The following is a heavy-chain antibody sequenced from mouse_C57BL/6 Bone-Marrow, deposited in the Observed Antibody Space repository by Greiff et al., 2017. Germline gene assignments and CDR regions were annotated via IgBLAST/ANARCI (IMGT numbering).Heavy chain of an antibody. CDR1: GYTFTTYP. Sequence: QVQLQQSGAGLVKPGASLKMSCKASGYTFTTYPISWIHQTHGKSLEWIGNFRPYNDDTKYPDNVKGQATLTVEKSSNTVYLELSRLTSDDSAVYYGARSGNYEGYYFDYWGQGTTLTVSS. CDR2: FRPYNDDT. D-gene: IGHD1-3*01. CDR3: ARSGNYEGYYFDY. J-gene: IGHJ2*01. V-gene: IGHV1-47*01.